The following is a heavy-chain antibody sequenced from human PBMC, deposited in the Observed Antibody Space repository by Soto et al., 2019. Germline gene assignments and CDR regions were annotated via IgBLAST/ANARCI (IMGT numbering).Heavy chain of an antibody. CDR2: ISGGGGSTR. V-gene: IGHV3-11*01. CDR3: ARVRGYYDSSGFDS. Sequence: GGSLRLSCAASGLTFSDYNMSWIRQAPGKGLEWVSYISGGGGSTRSYADSVKGRFTISRDNAQNSLYLQMNSLRAEDTAVYYCARVRGYYDSSGFDSWRQGSLVIVSS. CDR1: GLTFSDYN. J-gene: IGHJ4*02. D-gene: IGHD3-22*01.